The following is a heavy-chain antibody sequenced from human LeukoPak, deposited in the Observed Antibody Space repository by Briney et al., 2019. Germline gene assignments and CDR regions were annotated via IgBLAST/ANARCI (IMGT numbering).Heavy chain of an antibody. D-gene: IGHD1-1*01. V-gene: IGHV3-23*01. CDR3: AKKGYESHYYYYMDV. CDR1: GFTFSSYA. J-gene: IGHJ6*03. CDR2: ISGSGGST. Sequence: GGSLRLSCAASGFTFSSYAMSWVRQAPGKGLEWVSDISGSGGSTYYADSVKGRFTISRDNSKNTLYLQMNRLRAEDTAVYYCAKKGYESHYYYYMDVWGKGATVTISS.